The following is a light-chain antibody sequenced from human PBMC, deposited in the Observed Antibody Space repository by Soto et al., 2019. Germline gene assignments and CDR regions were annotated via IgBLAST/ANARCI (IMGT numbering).Light chain of an antibody. V-gene: IGLV6-57*01. J-gene: IGLJ3*02. CDR2: EDN. Sequence: NFVLTQPHSVSESPGKTGTISCTRSSGSIGSSYVQWYQQRPGSSPTTVIFEDNQRPTGVPVRFSGSIDSSSNSASLVISGLRTEDEADYYCQSYDTSNPLVFGGGTKLTVL. CDR3: QSYDTSNPLV. CDR1: SGSIGSSY.